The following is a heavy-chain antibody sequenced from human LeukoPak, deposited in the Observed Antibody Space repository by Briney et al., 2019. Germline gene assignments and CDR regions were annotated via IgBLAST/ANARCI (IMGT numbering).Heavy chain of an antibody. CDR3: ARSRGGSTLYYYYYMDV. J-gene: IGHJ6*03. CDR1: GYRFTSYA. CDR2: INTNTGNS. V-gene: IGHV7-4-1*02. Sequence: ASVKVSCKASGYRFTSYAMNWVRQAPGQGLEWMGWINTNTGNSTYAQGFTGRYVFSLDTSVSTAYLQISSLKAEDTAVYYCARSRGGSTLYYYYYMDVWGKGTTVTVSS. D-gene: IGHD6-13*01.